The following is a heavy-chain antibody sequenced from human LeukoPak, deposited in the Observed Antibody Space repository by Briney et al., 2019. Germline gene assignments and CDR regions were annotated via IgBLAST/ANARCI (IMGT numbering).Heavy chain of an antibody. V-gene: IGHV1-46*01. D-gene: IGHD3-10*01. J-gene: IGHJ6*03. Sequence: ASVTVSCTASGYTFTTDYIHWVRQAPGQGLEWMGIINPSGGSTTYAQKFQGRVIMTGDTSTSTVYMELRSLRSEDTAVYYCARARGSGSYYGHDYYYYYYMDVWGQGTTVTVSS. CDR1: GYTFTTDY. CDR2: INPSGGST. CDR3: ARARGSGSYYGHDYYYYYYMDV.